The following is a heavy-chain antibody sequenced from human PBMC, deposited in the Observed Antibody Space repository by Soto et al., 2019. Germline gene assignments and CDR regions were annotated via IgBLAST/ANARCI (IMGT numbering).Heavy chain of an antibody. D-gene: IGHD2-8*01. CDR2: IYYSGST. J-gene: IGHJ6*03. CDR1: GGSISSYY. V-gene: IGHV4-59*08. CDR3: ARQSVSKASYYMDV. Sequence: PSETLSLTCTVSGGSISSYYWSWIRQPPGKGLEWIGYIYYSGSTNYNPSLKSRVTISVDTSKNQFSLKLSSVTAADPAVYYCARQSVSKASYYMDVWGKGTTVTVPS.